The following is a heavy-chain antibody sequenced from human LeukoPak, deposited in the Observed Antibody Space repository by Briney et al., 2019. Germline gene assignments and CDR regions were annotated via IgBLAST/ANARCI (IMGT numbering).Heavy chain of an antibody. V-gene: IGHV3-48*02. CDR2: VSTGSSTT. Sequence: GGSLRLSCAASEFAFSTYNMNWVRQAPGKGLEWVSYVSTGSSTTYYADSVKGRFTISRDNVENSLYLQMNSLRDEDTAVYYCARVAAGYSVNYFDYWGQGTLVTVSS. J-gene: IGHJ4*02. CDR1: EFAFSTYN. D-gene: IGHD4-23*01. CDR3: ARVAAGYSVNYFDY.